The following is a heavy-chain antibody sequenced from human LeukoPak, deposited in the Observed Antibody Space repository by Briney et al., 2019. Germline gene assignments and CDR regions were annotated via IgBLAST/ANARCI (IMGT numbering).Heavy chain of an antibody. D-gene: IGHD3-3*01. Sequence: PSETLSLTCTVSGSSISSYYWSWIRQPPGKGLEWIGYIYYSGSTNYNPSLKSRVTISVDTSKNQFSLKLSSVTAADTAVYYCARGGYDFWSGSKNWFDPWGQGTLVTVSS. CDR2: IYYSGST. CDR3: ARGGYDFWSGSKNWFDP. J-gene: IGHJ5*02. CDR1: GSSISSYY. V-gene: IGHV4-59*01.